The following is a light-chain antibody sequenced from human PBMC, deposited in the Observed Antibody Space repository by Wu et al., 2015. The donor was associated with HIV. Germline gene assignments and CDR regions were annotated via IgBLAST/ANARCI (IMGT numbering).Light chain of an antibody. CDR2: DAS. V-gene: IGKV3-20*01. Sequence: IVMTQSPVTLSVSPGDRATLSCRASQTISGKLAWYQQKPGQAPRLLIYDASNRATGIPARVSGSGSGTDFTLTISRLEPEDFAMYHCQQYGTSPWTFGQGTKVEIE. CDR1: QTISGK. J-gene: IGKJ1*01. CDR3: QQYGTSPWT.